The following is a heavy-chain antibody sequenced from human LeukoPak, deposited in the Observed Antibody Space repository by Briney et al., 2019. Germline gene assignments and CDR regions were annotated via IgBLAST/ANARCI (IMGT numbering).Heavy chain of an antibody. D-gene: IGHD3-22*01. CDR2: ISYDGSNK. CDR1: GFTFSSYG. CDR3: AKDGYYYDSSGYYADDAFDI. Sequence: GRSLRLSCAASGFTFSSYGMHWVRQAPGKGLEWVAVISYDGSNKYYADSVKGRFTISRDNSKNTLYLQMNSLRAEDTAVYYCAKDGYYYDSSGYYADDAFDIWGQGTVVTVSS. V-gene: IGHV3-30*18. J-gene: IGHJ3*02.